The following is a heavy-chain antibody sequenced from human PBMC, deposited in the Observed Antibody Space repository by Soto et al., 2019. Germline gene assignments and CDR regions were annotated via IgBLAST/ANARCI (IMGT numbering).Heavy chain of an antibody. D-gene: IGHD2-8*01. CDR3: ARVGYCTNAVCIPQGRRDP. CDR2: ISAYNGNT. Sequence: ASVKVSCKASGYTFTSYGISWVRQAPGQGLEWMGWISAYNGNTNYAQKLQGRVTMTTDTSTSTAYMELRSLRSDDTAVYYCARVGYCTNAVCIPQGRRDPWGQGTLVTVSS. V-gene: IGHV1-18*04. J-gene: IGHJ5*02. CDR1: GYTFTSYG.